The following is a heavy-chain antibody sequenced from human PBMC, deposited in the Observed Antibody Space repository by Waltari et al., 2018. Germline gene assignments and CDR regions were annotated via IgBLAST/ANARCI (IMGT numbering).Heavy chain of an antibody. CDR3: ANAPSGGRFSVPGIDY. CDR1: GFTFSSYV. V-gene: IGHV3-30*18. Sequence: QLQLVESGGGGVQPGRSLPLPCAASGFTFSSYVIHWVRQSPGKGLGWLALISYVAMTEYYADSVKGRFTVSRDNSKNLAFLQLNSLRPEDTAMYFCANAPSGGRFSVPGIDYWGQGTLVTVSS. CDR2: ISYVAMTE. J-gene: IGHJ4*02. D-gene: IGHD2-15*01.